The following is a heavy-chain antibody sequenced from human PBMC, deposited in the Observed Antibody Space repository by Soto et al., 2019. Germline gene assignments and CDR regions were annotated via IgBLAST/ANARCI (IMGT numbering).Heavy chain of an antibody. Sequence: SETLSLTCAVSGDSVNSRRWWTWVRQPPGKGLEWIGEIFRSGTTNHNPSLKGRLTILIDKSQNQVSLTLTSVTAADTAMYYRASHYVTRGYSSFDMWGQGAMVTVSS. CDR2: IFRSGTT. D-gene: IGHD5-18*01. J-gene: IGHJ3*02. V-gene: IGHV4-4*02. CDR3: ASHYVTRGYSSFDM. CDR1: GDSVNSRRW.